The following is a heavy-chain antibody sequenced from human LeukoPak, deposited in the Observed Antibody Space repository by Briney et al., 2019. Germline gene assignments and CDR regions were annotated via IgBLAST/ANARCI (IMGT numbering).Heavy chain of an antibody. CDR2: INPNSGGT. D-gene: IGHD5-18*01. J-gene: IGHJ3*02. CDR3: ARVAGYSYGFPNDAFDI. CDR1: GYTFTGYY. Sequence: ASVKVSCKASGYTFTGYYMHWVRQAPGQGLDWMGWINPNSGGTNYAQKFQGRVTMTRDTSISTAYMELSRLRSDDTAVYYCARVAGYSYGFPNDAFDIWGQGTMVTVSS. V-gene: IGHV1-2*02.